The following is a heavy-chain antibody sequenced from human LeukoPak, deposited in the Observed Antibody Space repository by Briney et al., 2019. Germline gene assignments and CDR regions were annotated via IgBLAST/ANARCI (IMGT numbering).Heavy chain of an antibody. V-gene: IGHV3-48*01. D-gene: IGHD6-19*01. CDR2: ISSSSSTI. CDR3: ARDHRIAVAGTEYFDY. J-gene: IGHJ4*02. Sequence: GGSLRLSCAASGFTFSIYSMNWVRQAPGKGLEWVSYISSSSSTIYYADSVKGRFTISRDNAKNSLYLQMNSLRAEDTAVYYCARDHRIAVAGTEYFDYWGQGTLVTVSS. CDR1: GFTFSIYS.